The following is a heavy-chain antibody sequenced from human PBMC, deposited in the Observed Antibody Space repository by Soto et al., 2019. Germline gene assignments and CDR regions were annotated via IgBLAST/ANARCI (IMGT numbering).Heavy chain of an antibody. CDR1: RYTFTSYG. V-gene: IGHV1-18*01. CDR2: ISAYNGNT. J-gene: IGHJ6*02. CDR3: AKGVDVLWWNYYYYGMDV. Sequence: QVQLVQSGAEVKKPGASVKVSCKASRYTFTSYGISWVRQAPGQGLEWMGWISAYNGNTNYAQKLQGRVTMTTDTSTSTAYMELRSLRSDDTAVYYCAKGVDVLWWNYYYYGMDVWGQGTTVTVSS. D-gene: IGHD3-10*01.